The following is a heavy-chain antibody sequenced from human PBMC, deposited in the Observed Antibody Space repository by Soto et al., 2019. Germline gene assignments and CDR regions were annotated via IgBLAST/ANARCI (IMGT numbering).Heavy chain of an antibody. CDR3: ATGYDILTGAFDY. Sequence: RGESLKISCKGSGYSFTSYWISWVRQMPGKGLEWMGRIDPSDSYTNYSPSFQGHVTISADKSISTAYLQWSSLKASDTAMYYCATGYDILTGAFDYWGQGTLVTVSS. J-gene: IGHJ4*02. V-gene: IGHV5-10-1*01. CDR1: GYSFTSYW. CDR2: IDPSDSYT. D-gene: IGHD3-9*01.